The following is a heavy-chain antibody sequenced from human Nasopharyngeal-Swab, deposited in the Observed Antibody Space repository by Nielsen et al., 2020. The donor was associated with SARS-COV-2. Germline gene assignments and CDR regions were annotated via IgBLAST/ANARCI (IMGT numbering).Heavy chain of an antibody. D-gene: IGHD3-9*01. Sequence: SETLSLTCTVSGGSISSYYRSWIRQPPGKGLEWIGYIYYSGSTNYNPSLKSRVTISVDTSKNQFSLKLSSVTAADTAVYYCASMTYYDILTGYYTFDYWGQGTLVTVSS. J-gene: IGHJ4*02. V-gene: IGHV4-59*13. CDR3: ASMTYYDILTGYYTFDY. CDR2: IYYSGST. CDR1: GGSISSYY.